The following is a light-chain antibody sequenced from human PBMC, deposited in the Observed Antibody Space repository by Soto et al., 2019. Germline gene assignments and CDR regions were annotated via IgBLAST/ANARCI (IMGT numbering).Light chain of an antibody. CDR2: EVT. V-gene: IGLV2-14*01. Sequence: QSVLTQPASVSGSPGHSISIFCTGNTNDVGAYNYVSWYQLHPGKAPEVIIHEVTNRPSGVSNRFSGSKSGNTASLTISGLRAEDEADYFCASYSTITPCVFGTGTKRTVL. CDR3: ASYSTITPCV. CDR1: TNDVGAYNY. J-gene: IGLJ1*01.